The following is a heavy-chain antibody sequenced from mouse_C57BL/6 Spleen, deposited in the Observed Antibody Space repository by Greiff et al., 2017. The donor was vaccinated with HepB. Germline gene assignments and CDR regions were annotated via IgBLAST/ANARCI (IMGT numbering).Heavy chain of an antibody. CDR2: ISNGGGST. CDR1: GFTFSDYY. Sequence: EVKLKESGGGLVQPGGSLKLSCAASGFTFSDYYMYWVRQTPEKRLEWVAYISNGGGSTYYPDTVKGRFTISRDNAKNTLYLQMSRLKSEDTAMYYCARRFYSNYWYFDVWGTGTTVTVSS. J-gene: IGHJ1*03. D-gene: IGHD2-5*01. V-gene: IGHV5-12*01. CDR3: ARRFYSNYWYFDV.